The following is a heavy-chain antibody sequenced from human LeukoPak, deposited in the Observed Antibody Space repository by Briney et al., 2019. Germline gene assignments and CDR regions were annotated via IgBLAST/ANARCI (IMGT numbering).Heavy chain of an antibody. CDR3: ARVGSGSFRAYGDY. CDR2: INWNGGST. V-gene: IGHV3-20*04. D-gene: IGHD1-26*01. CDR1: GFTFDDYG. Sequence: GGSLRLSCAASGFTFDDYGMSWVRQAPGKGLEWVSGINWNGGSTGYADSVKGRFTISRDNAKNSLYLQMNSLRAEDTALYYCARVGSGSFRAYGDYWGQGTLVTVSS. J-gene: IGHJ4*02.